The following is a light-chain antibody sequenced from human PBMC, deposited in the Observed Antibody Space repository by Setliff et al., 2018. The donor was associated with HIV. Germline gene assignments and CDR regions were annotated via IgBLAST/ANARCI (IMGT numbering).Light chain of an antibody. J-gene: IGLJ1*01. Sequence: QSALAQPRSVSGSPGQSVTIPCTGTSSDVGGHDSASWYQQHAGEAPKVLIFDVTQRPSGVPHRFSGSKSGNTASLTISGLQADDKAEYYCCSYAGTYTSLFVFGTGTKVTVL. CDR1: SSDVGGHDS. CDR2: DVT. CDR3: CSYAGTYTSLFV. V-gene: IGLV2-11*01.